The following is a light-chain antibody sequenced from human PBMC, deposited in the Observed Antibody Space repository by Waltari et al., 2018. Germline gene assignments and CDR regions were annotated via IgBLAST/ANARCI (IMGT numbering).Light chain of an antibody. Sequence: EIVLTQSPATLSLSPGDTATLSCRASQSVGSYLAWYQQRPGQPPHLLIYDASNRATGVPARFRGSGSGTDFTLTISSLEAEDFAVYYCQQRSNWTPHTFGQGARLEIK. CDR1: QSVGSY. CDR3: QQRSNWTPHT. CDR2: DAS. V-gene: IGKV3-11*01. J-gene: IGKJ2*01.